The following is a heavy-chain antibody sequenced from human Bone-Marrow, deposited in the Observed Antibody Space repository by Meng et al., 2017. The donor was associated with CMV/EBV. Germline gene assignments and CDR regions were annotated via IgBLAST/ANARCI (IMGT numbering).Heavy chain of an antibody. CDR3: ARGGPGYSSSWYGPRRWFDP. Sequence: GESLKISCAASIFTFSSSWMSWVRQAPGKGLEWVANINQDGSEKFYVDSVKGRFTISRDNAKNSLYLQMNSLRAEDTAVYYCARGGPGYSSSWYGPRRWFDPWGQGTLVTVSS. CDR2: INQDGSEK. D-gene: IGHD6-13*01. J-gene: IGHJ5*02. V-gene: IGHV3-7*01. CDR1: IFTFSSSW.